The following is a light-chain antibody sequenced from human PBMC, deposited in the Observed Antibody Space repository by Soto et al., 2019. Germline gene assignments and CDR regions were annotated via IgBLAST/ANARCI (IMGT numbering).Light chain of an antibody. V-gene: IGKV3-11*01. CDR2: DAS. CDR3: QQRKIWPPIT. Sequence: ETVLTQSPATLPLSPGERATLSCRASQSVDIYLAWYQQKPGQAPRLLIYDASNRATGVPSRFSGSGSGTDFTLTISSLEPEDFAVYCCQQRKIWPPITFGQGTRLEIK. J-gene: IGKJ5*01. CDR1: QSVDIY.